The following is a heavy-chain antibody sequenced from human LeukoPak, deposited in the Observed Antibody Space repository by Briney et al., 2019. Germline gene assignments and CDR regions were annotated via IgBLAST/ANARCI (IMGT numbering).Heavy chain of an antibody. J-gene: IGHJ4*02. CDR1: GGSLSTYY. V-gene: IGHV4-4*07. D-gene: IGHD4-17*01. CDR2: IYTTGSS. Sequence: SETLSLTCTVSGGSLSTYYWTWIRQPAGKGLEWIGRIYTTGSSNYNPSLKSRVSMSVDTSKNQLSLKLSSVTAADTAVYYCAREGHGAVTLDYWGQGTLVTVSS. CDR3: AREGHGAVTLDY.